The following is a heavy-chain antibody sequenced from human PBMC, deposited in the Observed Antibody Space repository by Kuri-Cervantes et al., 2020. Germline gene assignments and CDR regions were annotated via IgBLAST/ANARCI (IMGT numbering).Heavy chain of an antibody. CDR1: GFSLSTSGVG. D-gene: IGHD1-26*01. J-gene: IGHJ6*02. V-gene: IGHV2-5*02. CDR2: IYWDDDK. CDR3: AHSLTVRATTWDSYYYGMDV. Sequence: SGPTLVKPTQTLTLTCTFSGFSLSTSGVGVGWIRQPPGKALEWLALIYWDDDKRYSPSLKSRLTITKDTSKNQVVLTMTNMDPVDTATYYCAHSLTVRATTWDSYYYGMDVWGQGTTVTVSS.